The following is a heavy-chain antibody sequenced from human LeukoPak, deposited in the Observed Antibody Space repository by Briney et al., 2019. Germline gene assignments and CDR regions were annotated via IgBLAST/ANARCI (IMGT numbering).Heavy chain of an antibody. CDR3: AKGGDYFDY. V-gene: IGHV3-33*06. D-gene: IGHD3-16*01. Sequence: GGSLRLSCAASGFIFSDYGMHWVRQAPGKGLEWVAVIWYDGSNKYYADSVKGRFTISRDNSKNTLYLQMNSLRAEDTAVYYCAKGGDYFDYWGQGTLVTVSS. CDR2: IWYDGSNK. CDR1: GFIFSDYG. J-gene: IGHJ4*02.